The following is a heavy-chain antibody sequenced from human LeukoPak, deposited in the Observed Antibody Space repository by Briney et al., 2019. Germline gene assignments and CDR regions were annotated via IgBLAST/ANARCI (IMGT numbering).Heavy chain of an antibody. V-gene: IGHV3-23*01. Sequence: PGGSLRLSCAASGFTFSSYAMSWVRQAPGKGLEWVSAISGSGGSTYYADSVKGRFTISRDNFKNTLYLQMNSLRAEDTAVYYCAKDDSRYYDSIYPDAFDIWGQGTMVTVSS. D-gene: IGHD3-22*01. CDR1: GFTFSSYA. CDR3: AKDDSRYYDSIYPDAFDI. J-gene: IGHJ3*02. CDR2: ISGSGGST.